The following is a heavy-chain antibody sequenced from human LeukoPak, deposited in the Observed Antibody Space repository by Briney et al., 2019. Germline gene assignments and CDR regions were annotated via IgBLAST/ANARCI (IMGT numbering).Heavy chain of an antibody. CDR3: ARHLWFGELYFDY. Sequence: SETLSLTCTVPGDSITTNSYYWGWIRQPPGKGLDWIGTISYSGSSYYNPSLKSRVTISVDTSKNQFSLKLSSVTAADTAVYYCARHLWFGELYFDYWGQGTLVTVSS. J-gene: IGHJ4*02. D-gene: IGHD3-10*01. V-gene: IGHV4-39*01. CDR2: ISYSGSS. CDR1: GDSITTNSYY.